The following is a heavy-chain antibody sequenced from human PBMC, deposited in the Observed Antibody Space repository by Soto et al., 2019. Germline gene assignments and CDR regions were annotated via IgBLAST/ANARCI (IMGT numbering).Heavy chain of an antibody. V-gene: IGHV1-69*13. J-gene: IGHJ3*02. D-gene: IGHD3-22*01. Sequence: GASVKVSCKASGGTFSSYAISWVRQAPGQGLEWMGGIIPIFGTANYAQKFQGRVTITADESTSTAYMELSSLRSEDTAVYYCARDGSNHYYYDSSADPPDAFDIWGQGTMVTVSS. CDR2: IIPIFGTA. CDR1: GGTFSSYA. CDR3: ARDGSNHYYYDSSADPPDAFDI.